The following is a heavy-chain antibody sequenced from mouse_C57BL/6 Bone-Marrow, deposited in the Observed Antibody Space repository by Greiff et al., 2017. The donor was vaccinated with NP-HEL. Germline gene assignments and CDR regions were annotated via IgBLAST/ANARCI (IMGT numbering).Heavy chain of an antibody. Sequence: VQLQQSVAELVRPGASVKLSCTASGFNIKNTYMPWVKQRPEQGLEWIGRIDPANGNTKYAPKFQGKATITADTSSNTAYLQLSSLTSEDTAIYYCASNRGGFDYGGQGTTLTVSS. CDR2: IDPANGNT. J-gene: IGHJ2*01. D-gene: IGHD4-1*01. CDR1: GFNIKNTY. CDR3: ASNRGGFDY. V-gene: IGHV14-3*01.